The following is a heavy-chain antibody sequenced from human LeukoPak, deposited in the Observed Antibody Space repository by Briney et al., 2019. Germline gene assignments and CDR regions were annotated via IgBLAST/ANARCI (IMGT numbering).Heavy chain of an antibody. CDR2: IYHSGST. Sequence: PSGTLSLTCAVSGGSISSSNWWSWVRQPPGKGLEWIGEIYHSGSTNYNPSLKSRVTISVDTSKNQFSLKLSSVTAADTAVYYCAREGPYSNLVDYWGQGTLVTVSS. CDR3: AREGPYSNLVDY. J-gene: IGHJ4*02. CDR1: GGSISSSNW. D-gene: IGHD4-11*01. V-gene: IGHV4-4*02.